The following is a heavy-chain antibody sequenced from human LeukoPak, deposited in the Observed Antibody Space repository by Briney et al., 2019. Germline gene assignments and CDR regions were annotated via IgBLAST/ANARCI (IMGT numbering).Heavy chain of an antibody. CDR1: GGSISSYY. V-gene: IGHV4-59*01. CDR3: AREGYSSGGYAFDI. D-gene: IGHD6-25*01. CDR2: IYSSGST. J-gene: IGHJ3*02. Sequence: SETLSLTCTVSGGSISSYYWSWIRQPPGKGLEWLGYIYSSGSTNYNPSLKSRVTISVDTSKNQFSLKLSSVTAADTAVYYCAREGYSSGGYAFDIWGQGTMVTVSS.